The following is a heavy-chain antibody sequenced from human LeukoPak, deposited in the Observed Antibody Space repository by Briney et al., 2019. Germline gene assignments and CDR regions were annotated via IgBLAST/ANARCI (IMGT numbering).Heavy chain of an antibody. CDR2: GSDVGGT. Sequence: SETLSLTCAVYGASLNGHYWSWIRQPPGKGLEWIGEGSDVGGTKYNPSLKSRVTISVDTSNNQFSLNLRSVTAADTAVYYCATTTSGGDAFDIWGQGTMVTVSS. CDR1: GASLNGHY. D-gene: IGHD1-26*01. CDR3: ATTTSGGDAFDI. J-gene: IGHJ3*02. V-gene: IGHV4-34*01.